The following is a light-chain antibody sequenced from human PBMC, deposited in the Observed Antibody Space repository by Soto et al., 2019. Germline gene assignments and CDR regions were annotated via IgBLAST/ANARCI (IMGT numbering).Light chain of an antibody. Sequence: HSALTQPPSASGTPGQRVSISCSGSNSNIGSKYVYWYQQLPGTAPKLLMYRNNQRPSGVPDRFSGSKSGTSASLAISGLRSEDEADYYCAAWDNNLGGPAFGGGTKLTVL. CDR2: RNN. CDR3: AAWDNNLGGPA. J-gene: IGLJ2*01. CDR1: NSNIGSKY. V-gene: IGLV1-47*01.